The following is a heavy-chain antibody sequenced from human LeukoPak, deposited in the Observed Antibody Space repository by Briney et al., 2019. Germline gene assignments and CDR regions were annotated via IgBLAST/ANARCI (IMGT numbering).Heavy chain of an antibody. CDR3: ARDHGGALFDY. CDR2: IYSGGST. D-gene: IGHD4-23*01. V-gene: IGHV3-66*02. J-gene: IGHJ4*02. CDR1: GFTVSSNY. Sequence: GGSLRLSCAASGFTVSSNYMSWVRQAPGKGLEWVSVIYSGGSTYYADSVKGRFTISRDNSKNTLYLQMNSLRAEDTAVYYCARDHGGALFDYWGQGTLVTVSS.